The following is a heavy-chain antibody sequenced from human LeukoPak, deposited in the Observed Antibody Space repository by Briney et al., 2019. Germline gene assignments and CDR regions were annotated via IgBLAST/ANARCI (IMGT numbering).Heavy chain of an antibody. V-gene: IGHV3-23*01. Sequence: GGSLRLSCTASGFTFSNFAMSWVRQAPGKGLDWVSTISATGGTTYHADSLQGRFTFSRDNSKNMLYLQMHSLRVEDTAVYYCAKYTSVATIIAPSGFDYWGQGTLVTVSS. D-gene: IGHD5-12*01. CDR2: ISATGGTT. CDR3: AKYTSVATIIAPSGFDY. J-gene: IGHJ4*02. CDR1: GFTFSNFA.